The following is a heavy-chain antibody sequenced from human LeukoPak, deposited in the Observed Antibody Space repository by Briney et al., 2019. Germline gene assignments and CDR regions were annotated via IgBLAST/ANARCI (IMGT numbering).Heavy chain of an antibody. J-gene: IGHJ4*02. V-gene: IGHV4-34*01. CDR2: INHSGST. D-gene: IGHD3-22*01. CDR1: GGSLSGYY. Sequence: PSETLSLTCAVYGGSLSGYYWSWIRQPPGKGLEWIGKINHSGSTNYNPSLKSRVTLSVDTSKNQFSLKLSSVTAADTAVYYCAKFVRDYYDSSGYFGYWGQGTLVTVSS. CDR3: AKFVRDYYDSSGYFGY.